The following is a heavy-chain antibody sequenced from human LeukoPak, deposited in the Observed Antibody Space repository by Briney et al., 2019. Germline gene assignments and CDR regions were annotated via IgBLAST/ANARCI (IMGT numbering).Heavy chain of an antibody. CDR2: ISSSSSYI. J-gene: IGHJ4*02. CDR1: GFTFSSYS. Sequence: GGSLRLSCAASGFTFSSYSMNWVRQAPGKGLEWVSSISSSSSYIYYADSVKGRFTISRDNAKNSLYLQMNSLRAEDTAVYYCARGERLGELSHGIEYWGQGTLVTVSS. V-gene: IGHV3-21*01. D-gene: IGHD3-16*02. CDR3: ARGERLGELSHGIEY.